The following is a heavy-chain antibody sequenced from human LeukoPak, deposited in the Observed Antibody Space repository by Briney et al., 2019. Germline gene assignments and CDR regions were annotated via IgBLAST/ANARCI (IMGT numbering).Heavy chain of an antibody. D-gene: IGHD1-26*01. CDR3: AAGTSGSYYVGIVRPIDY. CDR1: GYTLTELP. Sequence: ASVKVSCKVSGYTLTELPIHWVRQAHGKGLEWMGGFDPDDGETVYAQMFQGRVTMTEDTSSDTASMELSSLRSEDTAVYYCAAGTSGSYYVGIVRPIDYWGQGTLVTVSS. CDR2: FDPDDGET. V-gene: IGHV1-24*01. J-gene: IGHJ4*02.